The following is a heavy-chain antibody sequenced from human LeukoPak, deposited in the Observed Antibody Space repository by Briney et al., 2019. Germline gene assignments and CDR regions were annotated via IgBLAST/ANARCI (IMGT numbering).Heavy chain of an antibody. CDR3: VRDRVFM. V-gene: IGHV3-23*01. CDR1: GFTFSSYA. Sequence: GGSLRLSCAASGFTFSSYAMSWVRQAPGKGLEWVSGISYSEEITYYADSVKGRFTISRDNSKNTLYLQMNNLRAEDTAVYYCVRDRVFMGGQGTLVTVAS. CDR2: ISYSEEIT. J-gene: IGHJ4*02. D-gene: IGHD3-10*01.